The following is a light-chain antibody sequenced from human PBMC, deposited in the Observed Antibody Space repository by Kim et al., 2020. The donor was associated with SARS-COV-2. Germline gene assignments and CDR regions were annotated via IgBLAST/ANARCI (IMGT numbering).Light chain of an antibody. CDR3: AAWDDSLGGLWV. CDR2: NDN. J-gene: IGLJ3*02. Sequence: TVTISCSGSRSNVGANSVTWYQQLPGTAPKLLIYNDNQRPSGVPDRFSGSKSGTSASLAISGLQSDDEADYYCAAWDDSLGGLWVFGGGTQLTVL. CDR1: RSNVGANS. V-gene: IGLV1-44*01.